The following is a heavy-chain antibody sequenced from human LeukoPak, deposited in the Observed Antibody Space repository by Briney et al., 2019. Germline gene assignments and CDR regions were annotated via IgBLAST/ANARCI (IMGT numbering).Heavy chain of an antibody. D-gene: IGHD1/OR15-1a*01. CDR2: IYPDDSET. V-gene: IGHV5-51*01. CDR3: ARKVEQLAPFFYYYMDV. CDR1: GYIFATSW. J-gene: IGHJ6*03. Sequence: GESLKISCKASGYIFATSWVGWVRQMPGKGLEWMGIIYPDDSETRYSPSFQGQVTISADKSLSTAYLQWSSLKASDTGIYFCARKVEQLAPFFYYYMDVWGKGTAVTVSS.